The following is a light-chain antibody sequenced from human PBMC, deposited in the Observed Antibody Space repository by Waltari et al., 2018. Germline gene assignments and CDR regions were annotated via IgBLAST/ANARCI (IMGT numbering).Light chain of an antibody. CDR2: QVS. J-gene: IGKJ2*01. CDR3: VQGSHWPPYT. CDR1: QSLVNSDGKTY. Sequence: DVVMTQSPLCLPVTPGQPASISCRSSQSLVNSDGKTYLNWLQQKPGQPPRRLIYQVSNRDSGVPDRFSGSGAGTDFTLKSSRVEAEDVGVYYCVQGSHWPPYTFGQGTKVEI. V-gene: IGKV2-30*01.